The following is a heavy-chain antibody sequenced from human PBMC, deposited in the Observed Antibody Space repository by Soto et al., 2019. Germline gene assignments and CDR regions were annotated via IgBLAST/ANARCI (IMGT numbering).Heavy chain of an antibody. Sequence: SVRFPCNVSRDIYTDYYLPWVCHAHDKGLEWMGIISPRSGGTNYEQKFQGRGTMTWDTTLNTADMELRSLITVDTAVYYCASPPVCICDFYYLYHWAQGALVTDSA. D-gene: IGHD2-21*02. CDR2: ISPRSGGT. CDR1: RDIYTDYY. J-gene: IGHJ4*02. CDR3: ASPPVCICDFYYLYH. V-gene: IGHV1-2*02.